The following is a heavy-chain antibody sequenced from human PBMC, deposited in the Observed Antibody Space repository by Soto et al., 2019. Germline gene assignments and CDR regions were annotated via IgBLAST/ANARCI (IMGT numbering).Heavy chain of an antibody. D-gene: IGHD3-22*01. Sequence: QLQLQESGPGLVKPSETLSLTCTVSGGSISSSSYYWGWIRQPPGKGLEWIGSIYYSGSTYYNPSLKSRVTISVDTCKNQFSLKLSSVTAADTAVYYCARLAPLLYYYDSSGYSNCDYWGQGTLVTVSS. J-gene: IGHJ4*02. CDR1: GGSISSSSYY. CDR3: ARLAPLLYYYDSSGYSNCDY. V-gene: IGHV4-39*01. CDR2: IYYSGST.